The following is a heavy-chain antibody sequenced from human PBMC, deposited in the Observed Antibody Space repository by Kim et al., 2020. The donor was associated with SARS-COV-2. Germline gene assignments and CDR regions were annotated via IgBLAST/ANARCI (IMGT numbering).Heavy chain of an antibody. CDR1: RFTFSSYG. CDR2: IWYDGSNK. Sequence: GGSLRLSCAASRFTFSSYGMHWVRQAPGKGLEWVAVIWYDGSNKYYADSVKGRFTISRDNSKNTLYLQMNSLRAEDTAVYYCAKDLYSYGLHYWGQGTLVTVSS. J-gene: IGHJ4*02. D-gene: IGHD5-18*01. V-gene: IGHV3-33*06. CDR3: AKDLYSYGLHY.